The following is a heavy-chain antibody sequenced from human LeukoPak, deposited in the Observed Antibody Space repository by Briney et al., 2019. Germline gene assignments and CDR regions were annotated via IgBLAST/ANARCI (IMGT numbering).Heavy chain of an antibody. Sequence: ASETLSLTCAVYGESFSGYYWNWIRQPPGKGLEWIGEINHSGNTKYNPPLKSRDTISADTSKNQYSLKLTSVTAADTAVYYCARSRGVVGIDFWGQGTLVTVSS. CDR2: INHSGNT. CDR3: ARSRGVVGIDF. D-gene: IGHD2-15*01. J-gene: IGHJ4*02. V-gene: IGHV4-34*01. CDR1: GESFSGYY.